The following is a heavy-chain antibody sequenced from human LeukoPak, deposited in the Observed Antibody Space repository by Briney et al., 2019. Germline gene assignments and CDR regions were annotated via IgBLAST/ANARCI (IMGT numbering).Heavy chain of an antibody. CDR3: ARLKYYYDSSGYYYPDY. J-gene: IGHJ4*02. CDR2: IGAYNGNT. D-gene: IGHD3-22*01. Sequence: ASVKVSCKASGYTFTSYGISWVRQAPGQGLEWMGWIGAYNGNTNYAQKLQGRVTMTTDTSTSTAYMELRSLRSDDTAVYYCARLKYYYDSSGYYYPDYWGQGTLVTVSS. CDR1: GYTFTSYG. V-gene: IGHV1-18*01.